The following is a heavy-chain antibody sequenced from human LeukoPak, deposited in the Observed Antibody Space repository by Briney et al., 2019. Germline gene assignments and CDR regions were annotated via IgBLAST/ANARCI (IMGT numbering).Heavy chain of an antibody. J-gene: IGHJ6*02. Sequence: GGSLRLSCAASGFTFSSYGMHWVRQAPGKGLEWVAVIWYDGSNKYYADSVKGRFTISRDNSKNTLYLQMNSLRAEDTAVYYCARKGNSYGYGMDVWGQGTTVTVSS. D-gene: IGHD5-18*01. CDR3: ARKGNSYGYGMDV. V-gene: IGHV3-33*01. CDR2: IWYDGSNK. CDR1: GFTFSSYG.